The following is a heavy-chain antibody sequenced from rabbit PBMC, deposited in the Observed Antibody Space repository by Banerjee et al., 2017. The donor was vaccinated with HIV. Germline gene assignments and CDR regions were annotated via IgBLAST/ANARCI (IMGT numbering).Heavy chain of an antibody. CDR1: GFSFSSGYD. J-gene: IGHJ4*01. V-gene: IGHV1S40*01. CDR2: IYTGSGGT. CDR3: ARDLAGAIGWNFNL. Sequence: QSLEESGGDLVKPGASLTLTCTASGFSFSSGYDMCWVRQAPGKGLEWIGCIYTGSGGTYYASWAKGRFTISKTSSTTVTLQMTSLTAADTATYFCARDLAGAIGWNFNLWGQGTLVTVS. D-gene: IGHD4-1*01.